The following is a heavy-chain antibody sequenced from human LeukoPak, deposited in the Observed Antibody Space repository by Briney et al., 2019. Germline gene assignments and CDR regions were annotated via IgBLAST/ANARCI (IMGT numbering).Heavy chain of an antibody. CDR3: ARHIFPDGSPFDS. Sequence: SETLSLTCTVSGDSITNNHWSWIRQPPGKGLEWLGHISYTGNTNYNPSLKSRLTISVDTSKNHFSLTLTSVTAADTALYYCARHIFPDGSPFDSRGQGSLVTVSS. D-gene: IGHD3-10*01. CDR2: ISYTGNT. CDR1: GDSITNNH. V-gene: IGHV4-59*08. J-gene: IGHJ4*02.